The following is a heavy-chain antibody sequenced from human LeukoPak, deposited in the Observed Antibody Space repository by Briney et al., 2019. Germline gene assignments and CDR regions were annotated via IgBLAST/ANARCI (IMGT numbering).Heavy chain of an antibody. J-gene: IGHJ4*02. V-gene: IGHV3-7*04. CDR3: ARSGVVAATHPLNY. Sequence: GGSLRLSCAASGFTFSSYWMSWVRQAPGKGLEWVANIKQDGSEKYYVDSVKGRFTISRDNAKNSLYLQMNSLRAEDTAVYYCARSGVVAATHPLNYWGQGTLATVSS. CDR2: IKQDGSEK. CDR1: GFTFSSYW. D-gene: IGHD2-15*01.